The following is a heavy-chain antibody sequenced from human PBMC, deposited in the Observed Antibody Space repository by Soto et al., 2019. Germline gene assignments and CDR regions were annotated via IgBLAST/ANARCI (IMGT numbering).Heavy chain of an antibody. CDR2: IYYSGVT. Sequence: SETLSLTCTVSGASITSNYWTWIRQPPGEGLEWIGNIYYSGVTNYNPSLQSRLTLFVDTSKNQFSLKLSSVTAADTAVYYCVRHAQWIIRAYWGQGSLVTVSS. V-gene: IGHV4-59*08. J-gene: IGHJ4*02. CDR3: VRHAQWIIRAY. D-gene: IGHD5-12*01. CDR1: GASITSNY.